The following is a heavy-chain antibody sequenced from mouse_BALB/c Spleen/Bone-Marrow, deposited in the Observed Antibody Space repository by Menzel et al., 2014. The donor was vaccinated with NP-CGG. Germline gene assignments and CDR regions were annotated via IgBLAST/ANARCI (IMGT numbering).Heavy chain of an antibody. CDR1: GFTFTSYW. V-gene: IGHV1S81*02. J-gene: IGHJ4*01. CDR3: ARDGNYRYARDY. CDR2: INPSNGRT. Sequence: VQLQQPGDELVKPGASVKLSCMASGFTFTSYWIHWVKQWPGHGPEWIGEINPSNGRTNYNEKFKKKATLTEDKSSSTACMQLSSLTSEDSAVYYCARDGNYRYARDYWGQGTSVTVSA. D-gene: IGHD2-1*01.